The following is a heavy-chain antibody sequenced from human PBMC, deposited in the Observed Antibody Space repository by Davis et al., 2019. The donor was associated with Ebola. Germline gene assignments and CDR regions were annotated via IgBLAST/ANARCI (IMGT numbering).Heavy chain of an antibody. D-gene: IGHD6-6*01. V-gene: IGHV4-59*01. CDR3: ARAARTTVGWFDP. Sequence: SETLSLTCTVSGGSISNYYWSWIRQPSGKGLEWIGYIYYSGNTNYNPSLKSRVTISMDTSKNQFSLKLNSVTSSDTAVYYCARAARTTVGWFDPWGQGTLVTVSS. CDR2: IYYSGNT. CDR1: GGSISNYY. J-gene: IGHJ5*02.